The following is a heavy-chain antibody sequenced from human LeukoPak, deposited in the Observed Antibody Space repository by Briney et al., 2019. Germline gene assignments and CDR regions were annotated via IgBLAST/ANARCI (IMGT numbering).Heavy chain of an antibody. J-gene: IGHJ6*02. CDR1: GGSFSGYY. CDR3: ARDGGIAAAGTYYYYYGMDV. Sequence: PSETLSLTCAVYGGSFSGYYWSWIRQPPGKGLEWIGEINHSGSTNYNPSLKSRVTISVDTSKNQFSLKLSSVTAAGTAVYYCARDGGIAAAGTYYYYYGMDVWGQGTTVTVSS. CDR2: INHSGST. V-gene: IGHV4-34*01. D-gene: IGHD6-13*01.